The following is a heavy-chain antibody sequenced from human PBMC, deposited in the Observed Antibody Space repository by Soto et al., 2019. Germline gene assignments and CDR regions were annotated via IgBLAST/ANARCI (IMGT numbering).Heavy chain of an antibody. CDR3: ASTNRYGSGSSYFDY. Sequence: ASVKVSCKASGGTFSSYAISWVRQAPGQGLEWMGGIIPIFGTANYAQKFQGRVTITADESTSTAYMELSSLRSEDTAVYYCASTNRYGSGSSYFDYWGQGTLVTVSS. J-gene: IGHJ4*02. D-gene: IGHD3-10*01. CDR2: IIPIFGTA. V-gene: IGHV1-69*13. CDR1: GGTFSSYA.